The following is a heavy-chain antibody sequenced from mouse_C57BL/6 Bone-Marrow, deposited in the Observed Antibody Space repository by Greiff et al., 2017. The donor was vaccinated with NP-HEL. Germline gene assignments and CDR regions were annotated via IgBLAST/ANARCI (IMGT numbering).Heavy chain of an antibody. J-gene: IGHJ3*01. Sequence: VQLKQSGAELVRPGASVMLSCTVSGFNIKDDYMHWVKQRPEQGLEWIGWIVPENGDTEYASMFQGQATITADTSSNTAYLQLSSLTSEDTAVYYCTTWYYGRGQGTLVTVSA. CDR3: TTWYYG. CDR2: IVPENGDT. V-gene: IGHV14-4*01. CDR1: GFNIKDDY. D-gene: IGHD1-1*01.